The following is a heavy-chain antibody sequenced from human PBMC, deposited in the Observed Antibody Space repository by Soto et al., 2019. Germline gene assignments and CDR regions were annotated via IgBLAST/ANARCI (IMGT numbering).Heavy chain of an antibody. Sequence: QVQLQQSGPGLVKPSQTLSLTCAISGDSVSSNSAAWNWIRQSPSRGLEWLGRTYYRSKWYNDYAVSVKSRIATNPDTSKNQFSLQLNSVTPENTAVYYWAREDSSSSTYYYYYGMDVWGQGTTVTVSS. J-gene: IGHJ6*02. V-gene: IGHV6-1*01. CDR2: TYYRSKWYN. CDR1: GDSVSSNSAA. D-gene: IGHD6-6*01. CDR3: AREDSSSSTYYYYYGMDV.